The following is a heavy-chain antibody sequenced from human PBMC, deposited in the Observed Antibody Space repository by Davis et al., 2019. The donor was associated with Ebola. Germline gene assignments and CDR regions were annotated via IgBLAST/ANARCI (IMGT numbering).Heavy chain of an antibody. D-gene: IGHD4-17*01. Sequence: GGSLRLSCAASGFTFSGSAMHWVRQASGKGLEWVGRIRSKANGYATAYAASVKGRFTISRDDAKNTAYLQMNSLKTEDTAVYYCTTDTGTVTENDYWGQGTLVTVSS. V-gene: IGHV3-73*01. J-gene: IGHJ4*02. CDR1: GFTFSGSA. CDR3: TTDTGTVTENDY. CDR2: IRSKANGYAT.